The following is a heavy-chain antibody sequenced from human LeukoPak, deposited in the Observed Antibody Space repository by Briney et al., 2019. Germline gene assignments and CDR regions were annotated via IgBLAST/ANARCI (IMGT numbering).Heavy chain of an antibody. CDR3: ARGIAAAGRHFDY. J-gene: IGHJ4*02. CDR1: GGSFSGYY. V-gene: IGHV4-34*01. Sequence: SETLSLTCAVYGGSFSGYYWSWIRQPPGKGLEWIGEINHSGSTNNNPSLKSRVTISADTSKNQFSLKLSSVTAADTAVYYCARGIAAAGRHFDYWGQGTLVTASS. D-gene: IGHD6-13*01. CDR2: INHSGST.